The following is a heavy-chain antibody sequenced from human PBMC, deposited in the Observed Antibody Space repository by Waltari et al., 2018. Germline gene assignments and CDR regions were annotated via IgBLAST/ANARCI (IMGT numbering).Heavy chain of an antibody. Sequence: EMQLVESGGDLVQPGGSLRLSCAASGITFGAYWMSWVRQDTGKGLEWVDNIKQDGSEKNYVDSVKGRFTISRDNAKKLLYLQMNSLRVEDTAVYFCARVGATNLPYFYGMDVWGQGTTVTVSS. CDR3: ARVGATNLPYFYGMDV. CDR2: IKQDGSEK. CDR1: GITFGAYW. V-gene: IGHV3-7*01. D-gene: IGHD1-26*01. J-gene: IGHJ6*02.